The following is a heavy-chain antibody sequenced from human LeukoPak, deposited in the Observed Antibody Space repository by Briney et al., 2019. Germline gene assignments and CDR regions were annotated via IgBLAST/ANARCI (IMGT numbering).Heavy chain of an antibody. D-gene: IGHD3-10*01. CDR3: AKERLELLWFGEPDFDY. J-gene: IGHJ4*02. V-gene: IGHV3-30*18. Sequence: PGRSLRLSCAASGLTFSSYGMHWVRQAPGKGLEWVAVISYDGSNKYYADSVKGRFTISRDNSKNTLYLQMNSLRAEDTAVYYCAKERLELLWFGEPDFDYWGQGTLVTVSS. CDR1: GLTFSSYG. CDR2: ISYDGSNK.